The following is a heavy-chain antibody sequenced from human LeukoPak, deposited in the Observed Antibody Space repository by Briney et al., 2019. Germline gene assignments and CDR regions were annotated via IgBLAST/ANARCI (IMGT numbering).Heavy chain of an antibody. V-gene: IGHV1-18*01. CDR2: ISAYNGNT. CDR1: GYTFTSYG. D-gene: IGHD4-23*01. Sequence: ASVKVSCKASGYTFTSYGISWVRQAPGQGLEWMGWISAYNGNTNYAQKLQGRVTMTTDTSTSTAYMELRRLRSDDTAVYYCARIFLSVVAPKRWFDPWGQGTLVTVSS. J-gene: IGHJ5*02. CDR3: ARIFLSVVAPKRWFDP.